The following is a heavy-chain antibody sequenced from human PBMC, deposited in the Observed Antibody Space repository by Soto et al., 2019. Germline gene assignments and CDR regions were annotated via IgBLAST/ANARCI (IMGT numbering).Heavy chain of an antibody. Sequence: QVQLVQSGAEVKKPGSSVKVSCKASGGTFSSYAISWVRQAPGQGLEWMGGIIPIFGTANYAQKFQGRVTITADESTSTAYMELRSVRSEDTAVYYCARGRLYYYDSSGYSLDYYYYGMDVWGQGTTVTVSS. CDR2: IIPIFGTA. CDR3: ARGRLYYYDSSGYSLDYYYYGMDV. D-gene: IGHD3-22*01. V-gene: IGHV1-69*12. J-gene: IGHJ6*02. CDR1: GGTFSSYA.